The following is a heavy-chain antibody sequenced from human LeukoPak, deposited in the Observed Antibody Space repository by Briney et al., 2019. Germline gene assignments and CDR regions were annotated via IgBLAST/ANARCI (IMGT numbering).Heavy chain of an antibody. J-gene: IGHJ6*03. CDR3: ARAWGNSYYYYYMDV. D-gene: IGHD4-23*01. V-gene: IGHV4-61*02. Sequence: PSETLSLTCTVSGGSISSGSYYWSWIRQPAGKGLEWIGRIYTSGSTNYNPSLKSRVTISVDTSKNQFSLKLSSVTAADTAVYYCARAWGNSYYYYYMDVWGKGTTVTVSS. CDR1: GGSISSGSYY. CDR2: IYTSGST.